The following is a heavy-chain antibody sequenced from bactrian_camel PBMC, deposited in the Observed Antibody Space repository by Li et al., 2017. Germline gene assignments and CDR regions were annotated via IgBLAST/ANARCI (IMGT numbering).Heavy chain of an antibody. CDR2: IRGDGSIT. V-gene: IGHV3S1*01. D-gene: IGHD1*01. CDR3: AKDVMDVNAGRYLEV. J-gene: IGHJ2*01. CDR1: GFTFSSYW. Sequence: VQLVESGGGLVQPGGSLRLSCAASGFTFSSYWMYWVRQGPGKGLEWVAAIRGDGSITYETDSVKGRLTISRDNANDTLYLQMNSLKIEDTAMYYCAKDVMDVNAGRYLEVWGQGTQVTVS.